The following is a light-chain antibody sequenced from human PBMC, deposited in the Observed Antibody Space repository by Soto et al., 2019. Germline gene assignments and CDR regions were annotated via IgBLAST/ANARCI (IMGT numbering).Light chain of an antibody. Sequence: EIALTQSPATLSLSPGERATLSCRASQSVSSYLAWYQQKPGQAPRLLIYDASNRATGIPARFSGGGSGTDITLNIRSLDPDDVAVYYCQQRLNWHRVTLGQGTKPDIK. J-gene: IGKJ2*01. CDR2: DAS. CDR1: QSVSSY. CDR3: QQRLNWHRVT. V-gene: IGKV3-11*01.